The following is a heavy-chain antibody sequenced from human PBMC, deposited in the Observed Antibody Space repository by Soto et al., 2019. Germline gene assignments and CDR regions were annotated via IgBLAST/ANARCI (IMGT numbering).Heavy chain of an antibody. CDR3: ASHLVPAATSYYSYGMDV. J-gene: IGHJ6*02. Sequence: QVQLVQSGAEVKKPGSSVKVSCKASGGTFSSYAISWVRQAPGQGLEWMGGIIPIFGTANYAQKFQGRVTITADESTSTAYMELTSLTSEDTAVYYCASHLVPAATSYYSYGMDVWGQGTTVTVSS. CDR1: GGTFSSYA. CDR2: IIPIFGTA. V-gene: IGHV1-69*12. D-gene: IGHD2-2*01.